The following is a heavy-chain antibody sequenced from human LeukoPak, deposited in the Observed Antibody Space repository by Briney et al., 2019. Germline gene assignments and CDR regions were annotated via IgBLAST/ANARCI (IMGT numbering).Heavy chain of an antibody. V-gene: IGHV4-30-4*01. Sequence: SQTLSLTCTVSGGSISSGDYYWSWIRQPPGKGLEWIGYIYYSGSTYYDPSLKSRVTISVDTSKNQFSLKLSSVTAADTAVYYCARVNTVTTLSDFDYWGQGTLVTVSS. CDR1: GGSISSGDYY. J-gene: IGHJ4*02. CDR3: ARVNTVTTLSDFDY. D-gene: IGHD4-17*01. CDR2: IYYSGST.